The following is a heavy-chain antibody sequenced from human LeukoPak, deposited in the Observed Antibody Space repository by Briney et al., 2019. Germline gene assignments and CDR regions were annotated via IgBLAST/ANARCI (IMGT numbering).Heavy chain of an antibody. CDR1: GFTFSSYG. CDR3: ARDLWRYCSGGSCYPDY. CDR2: IKQDGSEK. J-gene: IGHJ4*02. D-gene: IGHD2-15*01. Sequence: GGSLRLSCAASGFTFSSYGMHWVRQAPGKGLEWVANIKQDGSEKYYVDSVKGRFTISRDNAKNSLYLQMNSLRAEDTAVYYCARDLWRYCSGGSCYPDYWGQGTLVTVSS. V-gene: IGHV3-7*01.